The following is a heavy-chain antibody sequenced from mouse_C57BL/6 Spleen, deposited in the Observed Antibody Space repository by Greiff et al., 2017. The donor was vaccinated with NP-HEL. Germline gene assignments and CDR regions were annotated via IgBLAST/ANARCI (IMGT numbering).Heavy chain of an antibody. J-gene: IGHJ3*01. CDR2: INYDGSST. CDR1: GFTFSDYY. V-gene: IGHV5-16*01. Sequence: VKLVESEGGLVQPGSSMKLSCTASGFTFSDYYMAWVRQVPEKGLEWVANINYDGSSTYYLDSLKSRFIISRDNAKNILYLQMSSLKSEDTATYYCAREGTSGFAYWGQGTLVTVSA. CDR3: AREGTSGFAY.